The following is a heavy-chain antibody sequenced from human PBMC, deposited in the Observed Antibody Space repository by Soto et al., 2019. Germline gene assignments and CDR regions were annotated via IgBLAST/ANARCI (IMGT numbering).Heavy chain of an antibody. D-gene: IGHD3-22*01. V-gene: IGHV4-59*01. J-gene: IGHJ4*02. CDR2: IYYSGST. CDR1: GGSISSYY. CDR3: ASVGNYYDSSGYYYEPHFDY. Sequence: SETLSLTCTVSGGSISSYYWSWIRQPPGKGLEWIGYIYYSGSTNYNPSLKSRVTISVDTSKNQFSLKLSSVTAADTAVYYCASVGNYYDSSGYYYEPHFDYWGQGTLVTVS.